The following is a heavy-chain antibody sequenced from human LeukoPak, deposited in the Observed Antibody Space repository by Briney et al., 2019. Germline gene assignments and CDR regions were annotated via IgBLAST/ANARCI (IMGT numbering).Heavy chain of an antibody. D-gene: IGHD5-18*01. V-gene: IGHV3-23*01. CDR1: GFTFSTFA. CDR2: IFPSGGEI. CDR3: AKEQLWYPSFDY. J-gene: IGHJ4*02. Sequence: GGSLRLSCAASGFTFSTFAMIWVRQPPGKGLEWVSSIFPSGGEIHYADSVKGRFTISRDNSKNTLYLQMNSLRAEDTAVYYCAKEQLWYPSFDYWGQGTLVTVSS.